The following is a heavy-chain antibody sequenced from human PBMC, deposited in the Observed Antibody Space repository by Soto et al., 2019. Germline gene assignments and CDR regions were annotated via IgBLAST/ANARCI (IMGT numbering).Heavy chain of an antibody. CDR2: VNHNGRN. Sequence: QLHQQQWGAGLLKPSETLSVTCAVYGGSFSGYFWNWIRQSPGKGLEWIGKVNHNGRNNYNPSLKSRVTISLDMSKNQISLKLTSVTAADTAVYYCARGGSSDWQVAFDFWGQGTMVTVSS. CDR1: GGSFSGYF. V-gene: IGHV4-34*01. D-gene: IGHD6-19*01. CDR3: ARGGSSDWQVAFDF. J-gene: IGHJ3*01.